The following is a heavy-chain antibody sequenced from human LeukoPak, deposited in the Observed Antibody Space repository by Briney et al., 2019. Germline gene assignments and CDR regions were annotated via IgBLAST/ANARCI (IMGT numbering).Heavy chain of an antibody. D-gene: IGHD2-8*02. J-gene: IGHJ4*02. CDR2: INNDGSDT. CDR1: GFTFSSHW. CDR3: ARGLVGPDY. V-gene: IGHV3-74*01. Sequence: GALGLSFAASGFTFSSHWMHWVRQAPGKGLVWVSRINNDGSDTTYADSVKGRFTISRDNAKDTLYLQMNSLRAEDTAVYYCARGLVGPDYWGQGTLVTVSS.